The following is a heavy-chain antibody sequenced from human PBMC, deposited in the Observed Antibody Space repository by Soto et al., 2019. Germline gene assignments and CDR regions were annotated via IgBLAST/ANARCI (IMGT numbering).Heavy chain of an antibody. D-gene: IGHD3-9*01. J-gene: IGHJ4*02. V-gene: IGHV4-34*01. CDR1: GGSFSGYY. CDR2: ITHSGST. Sequence: PSETLSLTCAVYGGSFSGYYWTWIRQPPGKGLEWIGEITHSGSTNYNPSLKSRVTISVDTSKNQFSLNLNSVTAADTAVYYCARSITFDWLFFDNWGQGTLVTVSS. CDR3: ARSITFDWLFFDN.